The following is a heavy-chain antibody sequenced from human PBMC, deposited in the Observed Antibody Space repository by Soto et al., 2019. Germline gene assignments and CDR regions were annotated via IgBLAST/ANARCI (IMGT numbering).Heavy chain of an antibody. J-gene: IGHJ6*02. CDR3: AASCVACGGFNYYGMDV. CDR1: GGSISSGGYY. D-gene: IGHD5-12*01. V-gene: IGHV4-31*03. CDR2: ICYSGST. Sequence: QVQLQESGPGLVKPSQTLSLTCTVSGGSISSGGYYWSWIRQHPGKGLEWIGYICYSGSTYYNPSLKSRVTISVDTSKNQFSLKLSSVTAADTAVYYCAASCVACGGFNYYGMDVWGQGTTVTVSS.